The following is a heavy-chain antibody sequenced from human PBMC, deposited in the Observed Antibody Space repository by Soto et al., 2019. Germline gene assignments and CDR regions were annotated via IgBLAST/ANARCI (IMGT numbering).Heavy chain of an antibody. CDR2: IIPVFGTV. CDR1: GGTFSNYA. D-gene: IGHD2-2*01. CDR3: ARDMIPAAPAYKYYAMDV. V-gene: IGHV1-69*01. Sequence: QVRLVQSGAEVKKPGSSVKVSCKASGGTFSNYAITWLRLAPGQGLEWLGGIIPVFGTVNYAQKFQGRVTITADESTSTAYMELSSLRSEDTAVYFCARDMIPAAPAYKYYAMDVWGQGTPVTVSS. J-gene: IGHJ6*02.